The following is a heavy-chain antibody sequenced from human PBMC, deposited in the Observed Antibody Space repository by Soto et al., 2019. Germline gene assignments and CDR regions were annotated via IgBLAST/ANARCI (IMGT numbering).Heavy chain of an antibody. CDR1: GGSISSYY. CDR3: AMPRYYYGSGSYSPPGLDY. Sequence: SETLSLTCTVSGGSISSYYWSWIRQPPGKGLEWIGYIYYSGSTNYNPSLKSRVTISVDTSKNQFSLKLSSVTAADTAVYYCAMPRYYYGSGSYSPPGLDYWGQGTLVTVSS. D-gene: IGHD3-10*01. CDR2: IYYSGST. J-gene: IGHJ4*02. V-gene: IGHV4-59*08.